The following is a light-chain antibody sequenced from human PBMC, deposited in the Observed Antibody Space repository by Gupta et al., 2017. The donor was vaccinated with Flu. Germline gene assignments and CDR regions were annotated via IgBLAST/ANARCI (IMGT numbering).Light chain of an antibody. CDR2: AAS. CDR1: QNIYRY. J-gene: IGKJ3*01. Sequence: DIQMTQSPSSLSASVGDRVTITCRASQNIYRYLNWYQKKPGKAPKLLIHAASSLQIGVPSGFSGSGSGTDFTLTISMLQPEDFATYYCQQSYTAPFTFGPGTKVDIK. CDR3: QQSYTAPFT. V-gene: IGKV1-39*01.